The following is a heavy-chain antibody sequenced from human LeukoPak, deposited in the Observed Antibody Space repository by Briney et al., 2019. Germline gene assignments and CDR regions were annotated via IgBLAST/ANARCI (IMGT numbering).Heavy chain of an antibody. CDR3: ARDLRTTGAFDI. J-gene: IGHJ3*02. Sequence: TGGSLRLSCAASGFTFSNYAMTWVRQAPGKGLVWVSRINSDGSSTRYADSVKGRFTISRDNAKNTLYLQMNSLRAEDTAVYYCARDLRTTGAFDIWGQGTMVTVSS. CDR2: INSDGSST. V-gene: IGHV3-74*01. D-gene: IGHD4-17*01. CDR1: GFTFSNYA.